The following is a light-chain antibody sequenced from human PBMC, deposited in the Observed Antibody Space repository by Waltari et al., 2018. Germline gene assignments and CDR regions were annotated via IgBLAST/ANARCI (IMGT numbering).Light chain of an antibody. Sequence: EIVMTQSPATLSVSPGERATLSCRASQSISSNLAWYQQKPGQAPRLLIYGASTRATGIPAGFSGSGSGAEFTLTISSLQSEDLAVYYCQQYNNWPRGTFGQGTKLEIK. J-gene: IGKJ2*01. CDR1: QSISSN. CDR2: GAS. V-gene: IGKV3-15*01. CDR3: QQYNNWPRGT.